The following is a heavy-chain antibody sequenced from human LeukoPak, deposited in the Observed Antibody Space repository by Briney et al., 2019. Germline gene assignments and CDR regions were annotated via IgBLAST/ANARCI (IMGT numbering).Heavy chain of an antibody. D-gene: IGHD3-22*01. CDR2: INHSGST. V-gene: IGHV4-34*01. CDR3: ARGQGRYYYDSSGYYSTKVRFDY. Sequence: SETLSLTCAVYGGSFSGYYWSWIRQPPGKGLEWIGEINHSGSTNYKPSLKSRGTISVDPSKIPFSLKLSSVTAADTAVYYCARGQGRYYYDSSGYYSTKVRFDYWGQGTLVTVSS. CDR1: GGSFSGYY. J-gene: IGHJ4*02.